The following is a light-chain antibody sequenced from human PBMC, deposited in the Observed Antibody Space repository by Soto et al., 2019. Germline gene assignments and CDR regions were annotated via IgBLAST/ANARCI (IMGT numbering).Light chain of an antibody. CDR2: STS. Sequence: QAVVTQEPSLTVSPGGTVTLTCASSTGGVTSGHYPNWVQQKPGQVAKSLIYSTSDKHSWTPARLSGSLLGGKAALPRSSVEPEDEAEYYCLLYYGGALGVFGGGTKLTVL. J-gene: IGLJ2*01. CDR1: TGGVTSGHY. V-gene: IGLV7-43*01. CDR3: LLYYGGALGV.